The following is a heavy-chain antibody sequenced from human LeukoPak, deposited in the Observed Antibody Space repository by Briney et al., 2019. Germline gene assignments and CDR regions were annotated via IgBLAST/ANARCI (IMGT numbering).Heavy chain of an antibody. CDR3: ARAFGLDP. CDR1: GFTFSSYW. J-gene: IGHJ5*02. CDR2: IKQDGREK. V-gene: IGHV3-7*01. Sequence: GALRLSCAASGFTFSSYWMSWVRQAPGKGLEWVANIKQDGREKYHVDSVKGRFTICRDNAKNSLYLQMNSLRAEDTAVYYCARAFGLDPWGQGTLVTVSS. D-gene: IGHD3-10*01.